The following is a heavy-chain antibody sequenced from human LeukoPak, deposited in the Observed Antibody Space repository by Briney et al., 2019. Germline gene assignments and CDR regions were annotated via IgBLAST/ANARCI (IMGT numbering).Heavy chain of an antibody. V-gene: IGHV4-59*01. CDR2: IYYSGST. D-gene: IGHD6-6*01. Sequence: SETLSLTCTVSGGSISSYYWSWIRQPPGKGLEWIGYIYYSGSTNYNPSLKSRVTISVDTSKNQFSLKLSSVTAADTAVYYCARGYSSSSYTDYWGQGTLVTLSS. CDR3: ARGYSSSSYTDY. J-gene: IGHJ4*02. CDR1: GGSISSYY.